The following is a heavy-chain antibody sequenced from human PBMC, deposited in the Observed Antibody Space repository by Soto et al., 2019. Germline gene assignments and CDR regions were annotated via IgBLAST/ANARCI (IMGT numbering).Heavy chain of an antibody. V-gene: IGHV3-23*01. CDR1: GFTFSSYA. Sequence: EVQLLESGGGLVQPGGSLRLSCAASGFTFSSYAMSWVRQAPGKGLEWVSASSGSGGSTYYADSVKGRFSISRDNSKNTLYLQMSSRRAEDTAVYYCAKVSVAGGDYLAYWGQGPLVTVSS. CDR2: SSGSGGST. J-gene: IGHJ4*02. CDR3: AKVSVAGGDYLAY. D-gene: IGHD2-15*01.